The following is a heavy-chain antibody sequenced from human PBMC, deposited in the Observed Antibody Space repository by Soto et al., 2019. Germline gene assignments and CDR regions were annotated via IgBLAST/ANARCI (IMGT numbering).Heavy chain of an antibody. CDR3: ARGGYYDSSGSRNYFYYGMNV. J-gene: IGHJ6*02. Sequence: ASVKVSCKASGYTFTTQAISWVRQAPGEGLEWVGWISGKNGKTNYAQKFQGRVTMTRDISTSTAYMELRSLRSDDTAVYYCARGGYYDSSGSRNYFYYGMNVWGQGTTVTVSS. D-gene: IGHD3-22*01. V-gene: IGHV1-18*01. CDR1: GYTFTTQA. CDR2: ISGKNGKT.